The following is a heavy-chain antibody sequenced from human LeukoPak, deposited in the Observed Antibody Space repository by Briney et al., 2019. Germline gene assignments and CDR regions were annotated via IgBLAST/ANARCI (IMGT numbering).Heavy chain of an antibody. J-gene: IGHJ2*01. CDR1: GYTFTSYY. CDR2: INPSGGST. V-gene: IGHV1-46*01. D-gene: IGHD2-2*01. CDR3: ARARNYCSSTSCYELGKNWYFDL. Sequence: GASVKVSCKASGYTFTSYYMHWVRQAPGQGLEWMGIINPSGGSTSYAQKFQGRVTMTRDTSTSTVYMELSSLRSEDTAVYYCARARNYCSSTSCYELGKNWYFDLWGRGTLVTVSS.